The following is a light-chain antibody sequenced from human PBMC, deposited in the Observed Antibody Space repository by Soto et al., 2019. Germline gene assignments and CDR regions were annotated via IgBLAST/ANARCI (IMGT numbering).Light chain of an antibody. V-gene: IGKV1-6*01. CDR1: QDIRND. CDR3: LQDYNYPLT. CDR2: VAS. Sequence: ALQMTQSPSSLSSSLGDSVTITCRASQDIRNDLGWYQQKTGKAPKVLIYVASNLQSGVPSRLSGSGSGTDLNLTISSLQPEDFATYYCLQDYNYPLTFGGGTKVDIK. J-gene: IGKJ4*01.